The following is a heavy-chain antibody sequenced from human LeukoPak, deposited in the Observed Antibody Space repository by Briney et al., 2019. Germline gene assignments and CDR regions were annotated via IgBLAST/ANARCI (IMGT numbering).Heavy chain of an antibody. J-gene: IGHJ4*02. CDR2: ISGSGGNT. V-gene: IGHV3-23*01. CDR1: GFTFSSYA. Sequence: HPGGSLRLSCAASGFTFSSYAMGSVRQAPGKGLEWVSAISGSGGNTYYADSVKGRFTISRDNSKNTLYLQMNSLRAEDTAVHYCPKAESYVVFTACADYWGQGTLVTVSS. D-gene: IGHD3-9*01. CDR3: PKAESYVVFTACADY.